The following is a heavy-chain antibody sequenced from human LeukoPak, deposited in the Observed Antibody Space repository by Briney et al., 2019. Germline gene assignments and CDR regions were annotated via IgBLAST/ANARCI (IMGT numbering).Heavy chain of an antibody. CDR2: IWYDGSNK. Sequence: GGSLRLSCAASGLTFSSHWMHWVRQAPGEGLEWVAVIWYDGSNKYYADSVKGRFTISRDNSKNTLYLQMNSLRAEDTAVYYCARGSVLAYCGGDCYPSAFDIWGQGTMVTVSS. D-gene: IGHD2-21*02. J-gene: IGHJ3*02. V-gene: IGHV3-33*08. CDR3: ARGSVLAYCGGDCYPSAFDI. CDR1: GLTFSSHW.